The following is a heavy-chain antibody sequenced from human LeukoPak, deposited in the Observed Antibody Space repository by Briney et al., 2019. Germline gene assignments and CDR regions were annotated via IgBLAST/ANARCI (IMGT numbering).Heavy chain of an antibody. Sequence: PSETLSLTCTVSGGSISSYYWSWIRQPPGKGLEWIGYIFYTGTTTYNPSLENRVTISLDTSKKQFSLKLTSVTAADTAMYYCARCGSGAGCPFNFWGQGTLVTVSS. J-gene: IGHJ4*02. V-gene: IGHV4-59*08. CDR2: IFYTGTT. CDR1: GGSISSYY. CDR3: ARCGSGAGCPFNF. D-gene: IGHD2-15*01.